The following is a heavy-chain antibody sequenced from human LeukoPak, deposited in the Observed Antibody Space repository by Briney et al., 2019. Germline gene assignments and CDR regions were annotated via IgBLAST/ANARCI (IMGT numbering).Heavy chain of an antibody. CDR1: GGSFSGYY. CDR2: INHSGST. J-gene: IGHJ3*02. V-gene: IGHV4-34*01. CDR3: ARATKYYDYVWGSYRKHAFDI. D-gene: IGHD3-16*02. Sequence: SETLSLTCAVYGGSFSGYYWSWIRQPPGKGLEWIGEINHSGSTNYNPSLKSRVTISVDTSKNQFSLKLSSVTAADTAVYYCARATKYYDYVWGSYRKHAFDIWGQGTMVTVSS.